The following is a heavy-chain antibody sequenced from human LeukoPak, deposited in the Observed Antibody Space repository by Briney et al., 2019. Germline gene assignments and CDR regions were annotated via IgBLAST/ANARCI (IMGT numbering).Heavy chain of an antibody. CDR2: IYYSGST. D-gene: IGHD3-22*01. CDR1: GGSISSGGYY. J-gene: IGHJ4*02. V-gene: IGHV4-31*03. Sequence: SETLSLTCTVSGGSISSGGYYWSWIRQHPGKGLEWFGYIYYSGSTYYNPSLKSRVTISVDTSKNQFSLKLSSVTAADTAVYYCARAYDSSGYYSKRDNYFDYWGQGTLVTVSS. CDR3: ARAYDSSGYYSKRDNYFDY.